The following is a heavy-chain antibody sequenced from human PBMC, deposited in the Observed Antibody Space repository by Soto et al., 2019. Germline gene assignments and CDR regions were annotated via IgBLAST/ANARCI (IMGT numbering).Heavy chain of an antibody. CDR2: IWYDGSNK. D-gene: IGHD3-3*01. CDR1: GFTFSSYG. J-gene: IGHJ6*02. CDR3: ARDLVFWSGYYRMSYYYYYGMDV. V-gene: IGHV3-33*01. Sequence: GGSLRLSCAASGFTFSSYGMHWVRQAPGKGLEWVAVIWYDGSNKYYADSVKGRFTISRDNSKNTLYRQRKSLRAEDTALYYCARDLVFWSGYYRMSYYYYYGMDVWGQGTTVTVSS.